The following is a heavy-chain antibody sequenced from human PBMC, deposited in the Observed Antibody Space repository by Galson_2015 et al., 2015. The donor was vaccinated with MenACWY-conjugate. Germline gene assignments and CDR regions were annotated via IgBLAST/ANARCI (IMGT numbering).Heavy chain of an antibody. Sequence: SETLSLTCVVSGDSISNTNWWSWVRQSPGKGLVWIGEIYHTGHTRYNPSLKSRLTISVDKSKTQFSMKLTSVTAADTAVYYCVRVHTVVTGFDYWGQGTLVTVSS. D-gene: IGHD5-12*01. CDR2: IYHTGHT. J-gene: IGHJ4*02. CDR3: VRVHTVVTGFDY. V-gene: IGHV4-4*02. CDR1: GDSISNTNW.